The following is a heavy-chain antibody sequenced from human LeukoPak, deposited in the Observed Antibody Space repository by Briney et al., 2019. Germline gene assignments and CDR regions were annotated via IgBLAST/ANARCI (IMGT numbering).Heavy chain of an antibody. CDR1: GFTFSNYA. J-gene: IGHJ3*02. CDR2: IYYSGST. Sequence: LRLSCAASGFTFSNYAMSWVRQPPGKGLEWIGYIYYSGSTYYNPSLKSRVTISVDTSKNQFSLKLSSVTAADTAVYYCASPSGSYETYALDIWGQGTMVTVSS. CDR3: ASPSGSYETYALDI. V-gene: IGHV4-30-4*08. D-gene: IGHD1-26*01.